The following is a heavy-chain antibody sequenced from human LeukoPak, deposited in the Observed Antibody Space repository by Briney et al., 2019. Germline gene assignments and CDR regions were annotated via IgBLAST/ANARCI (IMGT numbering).Heavy chain of an antibody. D-gene: IGHD3-10*01. Sequence: ASVKVSCKASGYTFTGYYMHWVRQAPGQGLEWMGWINPNSGGTNYAQKFQGRVTMTRDTSISTAYMELSRVRSDDTAVYYCARVRGITMVRGVPTVGYWGQGTLVTVSS. V-gene: IGHV1-2*02. CDR2: INPNSGGT. CDR1: GYTFTGYY. CDR3: ARVRGITMVRGVPTVGY. J-gene: IGHJ4*02.